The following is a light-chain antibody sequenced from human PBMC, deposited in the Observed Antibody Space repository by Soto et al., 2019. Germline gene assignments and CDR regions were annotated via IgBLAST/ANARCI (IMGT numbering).Light chain of an antibody. CDR3: QKYNSASIT. J-gene: IGKJ5*01. CDR2: TAS. V-gene: IGKV1-27*01. Sequence: DIQMTQSPSSLSASVGARVTITCRASQGLTNSLAWYQQKPGKVPKLLIYTASTLQSGVPSRFSGSGSGTDFTLTISSLQPEDVATYYCQKYNSASITFGQGTRLEMK. CDR1: QGLTNS.